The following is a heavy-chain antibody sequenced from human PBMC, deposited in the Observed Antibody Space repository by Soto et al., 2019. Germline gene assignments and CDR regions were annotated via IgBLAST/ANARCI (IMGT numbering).Heavy chain of an antibody. CDR2: ITPFNGNT. V-gene: IGHV1-45*02. J-gene: IGHJ3*02. CDR1: GYTFTYRY. Sequence: SVKVSCKASGYTFTYRYLHWVRQAPGQALEWMGWITPFNGNTNYAQKFQDRVTITRDGSMSTAYMELSSLRSEDTAMYYCARGHSLGNDAFDIWGQGTMVT. CDR3: ARGHSLGNDAFDI.